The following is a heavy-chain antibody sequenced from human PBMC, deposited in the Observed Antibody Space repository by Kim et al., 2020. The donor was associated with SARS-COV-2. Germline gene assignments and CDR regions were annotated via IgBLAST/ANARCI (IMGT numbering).Heavy chain of an antibody. CDR1: GGSISSGGYY. CDR2: IYYSGST. J-gene: IGHJ5*02. CDR3: ARNIGITMIVVVTGWFDP. Sequence: SETLSLTCTVSGGSISSGGYYWSWIRQHPGKGLEWIGYIYYSGSTYYNPSLKSRVTISVDTSKNQFSLKLSSVTAADTAVYYCARNIGITMIVVVTGWFDPWGQGTLLTVSS. D-gene: IGHD3-22*01. V-gene: IGHV4-31*03.